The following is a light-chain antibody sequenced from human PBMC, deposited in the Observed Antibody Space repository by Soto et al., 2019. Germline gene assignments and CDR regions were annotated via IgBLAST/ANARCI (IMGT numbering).Light chain of an antibody. CDR2: RDS. J-gene: IGLJ2*01. CDR1: DIGSKN. Sequence: SYELTQPLSVSVALGQTARITCGGNDIGSKNVHWYQQKPGQAPVLVMSRDSNRPSGIPERFSGSNSGNTATLTISRAQVGDEADYYCQVWDSSTGVFCGGTKLTVL. V-gene: IGLV3-9*01. CDR3: QVWDSSTGV.